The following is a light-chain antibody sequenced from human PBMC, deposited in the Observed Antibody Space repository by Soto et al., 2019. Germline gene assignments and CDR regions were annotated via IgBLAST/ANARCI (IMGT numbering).Light chain of an antibody. CDR2: DVS. Sequence: QSALTQPASVSGSPGQSLTISCTGTSSDVGGYNFVSWYQQHPGKAPKLIIFDVSDWPSGVSNRFSGSKSGSTASLTISGLQAEDESDYYCSSYTSSSALGVFGGGTKVTVL. V-gene: IGLV2-14*01. J-gene: IGLJ3*02. CDR1: SSDVGGYNF. CDR3: SSYTSSSALGV.